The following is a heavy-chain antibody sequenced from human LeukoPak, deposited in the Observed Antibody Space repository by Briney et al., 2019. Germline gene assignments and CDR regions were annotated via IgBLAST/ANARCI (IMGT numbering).Heavy chain of an antibody. V-gene: IGHV3-30*18. CDR3: AKDFGEAAFDI. CDR2: ISYDGSNK. D-gene: IGHD3-10*01. Sequence: GGSLRLSCAASGFTFSTYDMHWVRQAPGKGLEWVAIISYDGSNKYYADSVKGRFTISRDNSKNTLYLQMNSLRAEDTAVYYCAKDFGEAAFDIWGQGTMVTVSS. J-gene: IGHJ3*02. CDR1: GFTFSTYD.